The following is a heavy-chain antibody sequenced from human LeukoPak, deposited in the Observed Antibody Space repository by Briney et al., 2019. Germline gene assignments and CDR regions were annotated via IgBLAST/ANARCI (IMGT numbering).Heavy chain of an antibody. Sequence: PPETLSLTCSVSGGSISSFYWNWIRQPPGKGLEWIGYMSNSGSTNYNPSLKSRLTISVDTSKNHLSLRLSSVTAADTAVYYCARGNYDDSYAYGGDFDSWGQGTLVTVSS. V-gene: IGHV4-59*01. D-gene: IGHD3-16*01. CDR2: MSNSGST. J-gene: IGHJ4*02. CDR3: ARGNYDDSYAYGGDFDS. CDR1: GGSISSFY.